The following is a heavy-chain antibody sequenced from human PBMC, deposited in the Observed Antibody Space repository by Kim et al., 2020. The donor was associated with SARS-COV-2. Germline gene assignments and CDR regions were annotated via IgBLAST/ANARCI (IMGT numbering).Heavy chain of an antibody. D-gene: IGHD6-13*01. Sequence: GGSLRLSCAASGFSFGDYAMQWVRQAPGKGLEWVSGISWNSGSRGYADSVKGRFTISRDNAKNSLYLQMNSLRAEDTALYYCAKDVKGWIAAPGTGNMDVWGQGTTVTVSS. CDR3: AKDVKGWIAAPGTGNMDV. J-gene: IGHJ6*02. CDR2: ISWNSGSR. CDR1: GFSFGDYA. V-gene: IGHV3-9*01.